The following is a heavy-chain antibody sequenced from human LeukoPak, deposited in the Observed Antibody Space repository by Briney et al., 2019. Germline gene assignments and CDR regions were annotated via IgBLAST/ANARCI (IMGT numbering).Heavy chain of an antibody. CDR1: GFRFGDYK. J-gene: IGHJ4*02. V-gene: IGHV3-21*01. D-gene: IGHD3-16*01. CDR2: ISRRSSEK. Sequence: GGSLTPSCAVFGFRFGDYKMHWVRQAPGKGLEWVSSISRRSSEKAYADSVKGRFTISRDNAKNSLYLKMNSLRAEDTAVYYGARDGGGPEYWGQGTLVTVSS. CDR3: ARDGGGPEY.